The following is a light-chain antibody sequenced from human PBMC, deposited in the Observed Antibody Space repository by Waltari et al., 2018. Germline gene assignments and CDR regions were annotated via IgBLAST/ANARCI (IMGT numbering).Light chain of an antibody. Sequence: SYSLTQPPSVSVAPGKTARITCGGNHIGDKSVHWFQQKAGQAPVLVIYFDGDRPSGIPERLSGSNSGNTATLTITSVEAGDEADYYCQVWDSSSDHWVFGGGTKLTVL. CDR3: QVWDSSSDHWV. V-gene: IGLV3-21*04. CDR1: HIGDKS. J-gene: IGLJ3*02. CDR2: FDG.